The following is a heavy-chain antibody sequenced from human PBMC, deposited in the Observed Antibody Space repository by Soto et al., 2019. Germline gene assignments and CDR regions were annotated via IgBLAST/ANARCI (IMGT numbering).Heavy chain of an antibody. Sequence: PSETLSLTCTVSGGSISSGDYYWSWIRHPPGKGLEWIGYIFYSGITYYNPSLESRVTISVDTSENQFSLKLRSVTAADTAVYYCAREANWNYELGNYFDYWGQGTLVTVSS. CDR1: GGSISSGDYY. D-gene: IGHD1-7*01. J-gene: IGHJ4*02. CDR3: AREANWNYELGNYFDY. CDR2: IFYSGIT. V-gene: IGHV4-30-4*01.